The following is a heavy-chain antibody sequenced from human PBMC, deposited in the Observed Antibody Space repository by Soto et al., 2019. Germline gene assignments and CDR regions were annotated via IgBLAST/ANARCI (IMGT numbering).Heavy chain of an antibody. V-gene: IGHV1-18*01. J-gene: IGHJ6*02. CDR1: GYTFTTYY. CDR3: ARDNLPMGV. CDR2: ISAYNGNT. Sequence: QVQLVQSGAEVKKPGASVKVSCKASGYTFTTYYISWVRQAPGQGLEWMGWISAYNGNTKYAQKLQGRVTMTIDTSRSTAYMELWSLRSDDTAVYYCARDNLPMGVWGQGTTVTVSS.